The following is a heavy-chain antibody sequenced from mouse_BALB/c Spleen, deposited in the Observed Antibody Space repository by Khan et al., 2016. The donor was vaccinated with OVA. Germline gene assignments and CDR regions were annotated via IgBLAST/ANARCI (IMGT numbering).Heavy chain of an antibody. Sequence: QVQLKQSGPGLVQPSQSLSITCTVSGFSLNNYSVHWVRQSPGKGLEWLGVIWSAGSTDYNAALISRMTISKENSRNQIFFRMNSLQPNDNARYXCARSGYDYGRGALFAYWGQGTLVTVSA. CDR1: GFSLNNYS. D-gene: IGHD2-4*01. CDR3: ARSGYDYGRGALFAY. J-gene: IGHJ3*01. V-gene: IGHV2-2*02. CDR2: IWSAGST.